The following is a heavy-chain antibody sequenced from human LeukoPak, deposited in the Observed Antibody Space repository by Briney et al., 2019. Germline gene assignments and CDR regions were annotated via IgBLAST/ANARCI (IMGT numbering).Heavy chain of an antibody. CDR1: GFTFSSYA. CDR2: ISYGVTYK. V-gene: IGHV3-30*04. Sequence: GGSLRLSCAASGFTFSSYAMHWVRQAPGKGLEWVTVISYGVTYKYYADSVKGRFTISRDNSKNTLDLQMNSLRDEDTAVYYCARGRREYSYTRIAVAGGSSDYWGQGTVVTVSS. CDR3: ARGRREYSYTRIAVAGGSSDY. D-gene: IGHD6-19*01. J-gene: IGHJ4*02.